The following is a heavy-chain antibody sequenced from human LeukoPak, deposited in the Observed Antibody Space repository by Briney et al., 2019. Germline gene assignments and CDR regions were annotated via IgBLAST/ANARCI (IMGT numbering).Heavy chain of an antibody. CDR1: GFTFSSYW. J-gene: IGHJ4*02. D-gene: IGHD6-19*01. CDR2: INSDGSST. Sequence: GGSLRLSCAASGFTFSSYWMHWVRQAPGKGLVWVSRINSDGSSTSYADSVKGRFTISRDNAKNTLYLQMNSLRAEDTAVYYCARDRGIAVAGPPDYWAREPWSPSPQ. CDR3: ARDRGIAVAGPPDY. V-gene: IGHV3-74*01.